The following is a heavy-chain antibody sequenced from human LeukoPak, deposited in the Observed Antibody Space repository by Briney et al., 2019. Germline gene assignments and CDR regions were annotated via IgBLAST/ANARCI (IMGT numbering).Heavy chain of an antibody. J-gene: IGHJ4*02. Sequence: SVKVSCKASGGTFSSYAISWVRQAPGQGLEWMGRIIPIFGTANYAQKFQGRVTITADKSTSTAYMELSRLRSEDTAVYYCARDHGTTAYYFDYWGQGTLVTVSS. CDR1: GGTFSSYA. D-gene: IGHD4-11*01. CDR2: IIPIFGTA. V-gene: IGHV1-69*06. CDR3: ARDHGTTAYYFDY.